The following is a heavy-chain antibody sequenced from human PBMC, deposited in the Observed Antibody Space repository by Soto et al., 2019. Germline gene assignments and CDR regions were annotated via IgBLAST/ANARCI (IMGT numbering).Heavy chain of an antibody. V-gene: IGHV3-15*01. CDR3: TTAAKRGPTGDY. CDR2: IKSKTDGGTT. CDR1: GFTFSNAW. J-gene: IGHJ4*02. D-gene: IGHD3-10*01. Sequence: GGSLRLSCAASGFTFSNAWMSWVRQAPGKGLEWVGRIKSKTDGGTTDYAAPVKGRFTISRDDSKNTLYLQMNSLKTEDTAVYYCTTAAKRGPTGDYWGQGTLVTVSS.